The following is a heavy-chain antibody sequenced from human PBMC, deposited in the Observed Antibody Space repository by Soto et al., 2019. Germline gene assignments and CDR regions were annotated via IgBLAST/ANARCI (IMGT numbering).Heavy chain of an antibody. CDR2: IYYSGST. Sequence: SETLSLTWTVSGDSMSSYYWSWIRQPPGKGLEWIGYIYYSGSTTYNPSLRSRVTMSVDTSKNQFSLRLSSVTAADTAVYYCARAKSNYQTFDHWGQGSQVTVSS. V-gene: IGHV4-59*01. CDR3: ARAKSNYQTFDH. D-gene: IGHD4-4*01. CDR1: GDSMSSYY. J-gene: IGHJ4*02.